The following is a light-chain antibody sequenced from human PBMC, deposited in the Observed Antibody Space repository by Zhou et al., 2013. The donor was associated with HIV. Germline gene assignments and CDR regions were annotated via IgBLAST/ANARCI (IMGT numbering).Light chain of an antibody. V-gene: IGKV3-11*01. J-gene: IGKJ2*01. CDR3: QQYDTWPS. CDR2: DAS. Sequence: EIVLTQSPGTLSLSPGERATLSCRASQSVSSYLAWYQQKPGQAPRLLIYDASNRATGIPARFSGSGSGTEFTLTISGLQPEDFALYYCQQYDTWPSFGQGTKLQIK. CDR1: QSVSSY.